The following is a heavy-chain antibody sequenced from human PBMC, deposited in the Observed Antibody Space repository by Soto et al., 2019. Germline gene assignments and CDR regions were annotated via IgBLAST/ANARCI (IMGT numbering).Heavy chain of an antibody. Sequence: QMQLVQSGTEVKKPGTSVKVSCKASGFTFTSSAVQWVRQARGQRLEWIGWIVVGSGKTNYAQKFRERVTITRDMSTSTAYMELSRLRSEDTAVYYCAANYGGKVDYWGQGTLVPVSS. J-gene: IGHJ4*02. CDR2: IVVGSGKT. CDR1: GFTFTSSA. CDR3: AANYGGKVDY. V-gene: IGHV1-58*01. D-gene: IGHD4-17*01.